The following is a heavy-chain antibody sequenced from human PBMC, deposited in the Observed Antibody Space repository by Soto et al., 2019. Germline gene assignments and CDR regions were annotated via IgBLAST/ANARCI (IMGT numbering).Heavy chain of an antibody. CDR3: AKDKITMIVVVYFDY. CDR2: ISGSGGNT. Sequence: GGSLRLSCAASGFTFSSYGMHWVRQAPGKGLEWVSAISGSGGNTYYADSVKGRFTISRDNSKNTLYLQMNSLRAEDTAVYYCAKDKITMIVVVYFDYWGQGTLVTVSS. V-gene: IGHV3-23*01. D-gene: IGHD3-22*01. J-gene: IGHJ4*02. CDR1: GFTFSSYG.